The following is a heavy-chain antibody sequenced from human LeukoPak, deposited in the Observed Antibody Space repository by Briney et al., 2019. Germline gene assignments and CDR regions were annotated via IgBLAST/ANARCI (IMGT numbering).Heavy chain of an antibody. Sequence: GGSLRLSCAASGFTFGSYAMSWVRQAPGKGLEWVSYISSSSSTIYYADSVKGRFTISRDNAKNSLYLQMNSLRAEDTAVYYCARDGTVDYYYYYMDVWGKGTTVTVSS. J-gene: IGHJ6*03. CDR2: ISSSSSTI. CDR1: GFTFGSYA. CDR3: ARDGTVDYYYYYMDV. D-gene: IGHD1-1*01. V-gene: IGHV3-48*01.